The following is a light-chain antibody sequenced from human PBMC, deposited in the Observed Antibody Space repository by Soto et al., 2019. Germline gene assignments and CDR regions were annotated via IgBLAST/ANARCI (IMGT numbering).Light chain of an antibody. CDR1: QSISSW. V-gene: IGKV1-5*01. Sequence: DIQMTQSPSTLSASVGDTVTITCRASQSISSWWAWYQQEPGKAPKLLMYDASSLKSGVPSRFSGSGSGTEFSLTISSLQPDDLATYYCQQYKNYPVTFGGGTKVDI. CDR3: QQYKNYPVT. J-gene: IGKJ4*01. CDR2: DAS.